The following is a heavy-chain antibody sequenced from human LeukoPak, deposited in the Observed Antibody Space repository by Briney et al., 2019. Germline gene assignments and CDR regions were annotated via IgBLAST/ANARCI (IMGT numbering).Heavy chain of an antibody. CDR3: ARECHYYDSSGFQDYFDY. CDR2: IYYSGST. J-gene: IGHJ4*02. CDR1: GGSISSSSYY. V-gene: IGHV4-39*07. Sequence: SETLSLTCTVSGGSISSSSYYWGWIRQPPGKGLEWIGSIYYSGSTYYNPSLKSRVTISVDTSKNQFSLKLSSVTAADTAVYYCARECHYYDSSGFQDYFDYWGQGTLVTVSS. D-gene: IGHD3-22*01.